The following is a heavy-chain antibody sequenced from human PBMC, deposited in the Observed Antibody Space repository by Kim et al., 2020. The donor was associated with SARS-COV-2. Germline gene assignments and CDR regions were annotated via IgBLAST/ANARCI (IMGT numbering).Heavy chain of an antibody. V-gene: IGHV3-9*01. CDR1: GFTFGDYA. J-gene: IGHJ3*02. CDR2: ISWNSGSI. CDR3: AKFSDRLFSYYYDSSGYRYGQLNAFDI. Sequence: GGSLRLSCAASGFTFGDYAMHWVRQAPGKGLEWVSGISWNSGSIGYADSVKGRFTISRDNAKNSLYLQMNSLRAEDTALYYCAKFSDRLFSYYYDSSGYRYGQLNAFDIWGQGTMVTVSS. D-gene: IGHD3-22*01.